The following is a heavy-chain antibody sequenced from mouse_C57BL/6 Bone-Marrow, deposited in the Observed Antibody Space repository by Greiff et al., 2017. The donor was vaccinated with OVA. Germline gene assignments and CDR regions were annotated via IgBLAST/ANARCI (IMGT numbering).Heavy chain of an antibody. J-gene: IGHJ2*01. CDR2: IHPNSGST. D-gene: IGHD1-1*01. Sequence: VQLQQPGAELVKPGASVKLSCKASGYTFTSYWMHWVKQRPGQGLEWIGMIHPNSGSTNYNEKFKSKATLTVDKSSSTAYMQLSSRTSEDSAVYYCARGYYGSSFPFDYWGQGTTLTVSS. V-gene: IGHV1-64*01. CDR3: ARGYYGSSFPFDY. CDR1: GYTFTSYW.